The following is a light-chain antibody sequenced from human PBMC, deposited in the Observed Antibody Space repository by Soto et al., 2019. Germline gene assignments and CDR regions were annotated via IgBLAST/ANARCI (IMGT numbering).Light chain of an antibody. CDR1: QSISSY. V-gene: IGKV1-39*01. J-gene: IGKJ1*01. CDR3: QQSYSTPRT. CDR2: AAS. Sequence: DIQMTQSPSSLSASVGDRVTITCRASQSISSYLNWYQQKPGKAPKLVIYAASRLQSGVPSRFSGSGSGTDFTLTISSLQPEDFATYYCQQSYSTPRTFGQGTMVEIK.